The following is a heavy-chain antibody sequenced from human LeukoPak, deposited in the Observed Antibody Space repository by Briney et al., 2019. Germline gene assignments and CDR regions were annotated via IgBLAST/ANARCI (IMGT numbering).Heavy chain of an antibody. CDR2: ISSSSSYI. V-gene: IGHV3-21*01. Sequence: GGSLRLSCAASGFTFSSYSMNWVRQAPGKGLEWVSSISSSSSYIYYAGSVKGRFTISRDNAKNSLYLQMNSLRAEDTAVYYCARDSPSSSWDLDYWGQGTLVTVSS. CDR1: GFTFSSYS. CDR3: ARDSPSSSWDLDY. J-gene: IGHJ4*02. D-gene: IGHD6-13*01.